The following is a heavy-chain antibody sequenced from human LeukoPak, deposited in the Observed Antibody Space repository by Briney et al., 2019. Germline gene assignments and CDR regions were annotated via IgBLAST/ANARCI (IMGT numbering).Heavy chain of an antibody. V-gene: IGHV3-30*02. Sequence: GGSLRLSCAASGFTFSTYGMHWVRQAPGKGLEWVAFIRYDGSNKYYADSVKGRFTISRSNSQNTLFLQMNSLRVEDTALYYCAKEAIDCRGSACYSYFFDSWGQGTLVTASS. CDR2: IRYDGSNK. CDR1: GFTFSTYG. J-gene: IGHJ4*02. CDR3: AKEAIDCRGSACYSYFFDS. D-gene: IGHD2-15*01.